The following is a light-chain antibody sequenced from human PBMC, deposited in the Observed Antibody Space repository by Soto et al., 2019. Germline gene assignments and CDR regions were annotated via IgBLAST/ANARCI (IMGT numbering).Light chain of an antibody. V-gene: IGKV3-20*01. CDR1: QSVSSSY. Sequence: IVLTQSPCILSLSTGERATLSCRASQSVSSSYLAWYQQKPGQAPRLLIYLASNRAAGVPARFSGSGSGTDFTLTISDVEPEDFAVFYCQQYGRSITFGQGARLAV. CDR3: QQYGRSIT. CDR2: LAS. J-gene: IGKJ5*01.